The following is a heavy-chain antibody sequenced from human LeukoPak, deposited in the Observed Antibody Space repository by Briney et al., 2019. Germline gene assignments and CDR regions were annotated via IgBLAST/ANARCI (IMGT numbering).Heavy chain of an antibody. CDR2: IYHSGST. CDR1: GGSISSSSYY. CDR3: ARGPYYYDSSGYQGEIDP. J-gene: IGHJ5*02. D-gene: IGHD3-22*01. V-gene: IGHV4-39*07. Sequence: SETLSLTCTVSGGSISSSSYYWGWIRQPPGKGLEWIGEIYHSGSTNYNPSLKSRVTISVDTSKNQFSLKLSSVTAADTAVYYCARGPYYYDSSGYQGEIDPWGQGTLVTVSS.